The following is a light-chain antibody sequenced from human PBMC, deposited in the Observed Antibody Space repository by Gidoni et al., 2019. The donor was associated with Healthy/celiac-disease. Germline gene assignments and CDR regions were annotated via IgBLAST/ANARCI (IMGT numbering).Light chain of an antibody. V-gene: IGKV3-15*01. CDR3: QQYNNWPPFT. CDR1: QSVSSN. J-gene: IGKJ3*01. Sequence: EIVMTQSPATLSVSPGERATLSCRASQSVSSNLAWYQQKPGQAPRLLIYGASTRATGIPARFSGSVSVTEFTLTISGLQSEYFAVYYCQQYNNWPPFTFGPGTKVDIK. CDR2: GAS.